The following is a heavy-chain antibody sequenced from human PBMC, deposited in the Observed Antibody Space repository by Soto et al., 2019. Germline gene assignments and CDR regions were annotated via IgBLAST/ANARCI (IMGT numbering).Heavy chain of an antibody. J-gene: IGHJ4*02. CDR3: ARGGYSYGPFDY. CDR2: IIPIFGTA. Sequence: AASVKVSCKASGGTFSSYAISWVRQAPGQGLEWMGGIIPIFGTANYAQKFQGRVTITADESTSTAYMELSSLRSEDTAVYYCARGGYSYGPFDYWGQGTLVTVSS. V-gene: IGHV1-69*13. D-gene: IGHD5-18*01. CDR1: GGTFSSYA.